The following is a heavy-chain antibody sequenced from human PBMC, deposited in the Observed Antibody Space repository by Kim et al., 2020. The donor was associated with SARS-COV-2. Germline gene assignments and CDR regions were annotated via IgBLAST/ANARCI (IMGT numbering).Heavy chain of an antibody. D-gene: IGHD6-19*01. V-gene: IGHV3-30-3*01. CDR3: ARDLGRAVAGNAKEADY. Sequence: GGSLRLSCAASGFTFSSYAMHWVRQAPGKGLEWVAVISYDGSNKYYADSVKGRFTISRDNSKNTLYLQMNSLRAEDTAVYYCARDLGRAVAGNAKEADYWGQGTLVTVSS. CDR1: GFTFSSYA. CDR2: ISYDGSNK. J-gene: IGHJ4*02.